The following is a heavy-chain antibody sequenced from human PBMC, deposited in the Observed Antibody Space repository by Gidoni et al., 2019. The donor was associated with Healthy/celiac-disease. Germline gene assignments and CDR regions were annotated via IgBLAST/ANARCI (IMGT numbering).Heavy chain of an antibody. V-gene: IGHV2-26*01. CDR3: ARIAPGCSGGSCYSDYYYYYYMDV. J-gene: IGHJ6*03. D-gene: IGHD2-15*01. CDR2: IFSNDEK. CDR1: GFSLSNARMG. Sequence: QVTLKESGPVLVKPTETLTLTCTVSGFSLSNARMGVSWIRQPPGKALEWLAHIFSNDEKSYSTSLKSRLTISKDTSKSQVVLTMTNMDPVDTATYYCARIAPGCSGGSCYSDYYYYYYMDVWGKGTTVTVSS.